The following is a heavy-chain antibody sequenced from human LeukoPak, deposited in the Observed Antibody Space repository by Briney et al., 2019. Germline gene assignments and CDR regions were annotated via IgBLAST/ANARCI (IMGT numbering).Heavy chain of an antibody. D-gene: IGHD3-10*01. CDR1: GYTFTSYG. CDR3: ARGFRYYGSGSNLGY. V-gene: IGHV1-18*01. J-gene: IGHJ4*02. Sequence: ASVKVSCKASGYTFTSYGISWVRQAPGQGLEWMGWISAYNGNTNYAQKLQGRVTMTTDTSTSTAYMELRSLRSDDTAVYYCARGFRYYGSGSNLGYWGQGTLVTVSS. CDR2: ISAYNGNT.